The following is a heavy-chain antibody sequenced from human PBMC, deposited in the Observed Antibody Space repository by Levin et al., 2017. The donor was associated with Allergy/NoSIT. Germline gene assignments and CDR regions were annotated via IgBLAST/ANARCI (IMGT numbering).Heavy chain of an antibody. CDR2: INSDGSNT. D-gene: IGHD2-2*01. Sequence: GGSLGLSCAASGFTFSNYWMHWVRQAPGKGLVWVSHINSDGSNTNYADSVKGRFTISRDNAKNTLYLQMNNLRDEDTAVYYCARGGCSSTSCLDNWGQGTLVTVSP. CDR3: ARGGCSSTSCLDN. V-gene: IGHV3-74*01. J-gene: IGHJ4*02. CDR1: GFTFSNYW.